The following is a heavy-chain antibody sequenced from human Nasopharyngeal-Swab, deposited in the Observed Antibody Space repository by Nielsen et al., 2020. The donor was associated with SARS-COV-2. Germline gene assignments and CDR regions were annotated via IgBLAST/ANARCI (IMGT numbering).Heavy chain of an antibody. V-gene: IGHV3-23*01. Sequence: GESLTISCAASGFPFSSYAMGWVRQAPGKGLQWVSTISGSGGSTYHADSVKGRFTISRDNAKNTLYLQMNSLRAEDTAIYYCAKEYTDRWFRTWFDPWGQGTLVTVSS. D-gene: IGHD2-15*01. J-gene: IGHJ5*02. CDR1: GFPFSSYA. CDR2: ISGSGGST. CDR3: AKEYTDRWFRTWFDP.